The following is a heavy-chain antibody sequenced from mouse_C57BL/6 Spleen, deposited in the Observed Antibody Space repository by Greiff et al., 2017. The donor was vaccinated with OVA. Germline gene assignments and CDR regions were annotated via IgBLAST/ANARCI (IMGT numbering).Heavy chain of an antibody. J-gene: IGHJ2*01. D-gene: IGHD1-1*01. Sequence: DVKLVESGGGLVKPGGSLKLSCAASGFTFSSYTMSWVRQTPEKRLEWVATISGGGGNTYYPDSVKGRFTISRDNAKNTLYLQMSSLRSEDTALYYCARQPLYYYGSSQYYFDYWGQGTTLTVSS. CDR3: ARQPLYYYGSSQYYFDY. CDR2: ISGGGGNT. V-gene: IGHV5-9*01. CDR1: GFTFSSYT.